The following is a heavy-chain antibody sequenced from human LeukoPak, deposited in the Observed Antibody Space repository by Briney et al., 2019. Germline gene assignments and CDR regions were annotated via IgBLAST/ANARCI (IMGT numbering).Heavy chain of an antibody. CDR1: GGSISSGSYY. V-gene: IGHV4-61*02. CDR2: SCTSGST. J-gene: IGHJ4*02. Sequence: PSQTLSLTCTVSGGSISSGSYYWSWIRQPAGKGLEWIGRSCTSGSTNYNPSRKSRVTISVDTSKNQFSLKLSSVTAADTAVYYCARIGMRSARFDYWGQGTLVTVSS. CDR3: ARIGMRSARFDY. D-gene: IGHD3-3*01.